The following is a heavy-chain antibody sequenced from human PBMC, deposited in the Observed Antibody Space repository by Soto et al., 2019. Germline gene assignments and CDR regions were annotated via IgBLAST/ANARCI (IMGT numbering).Heavy chain of an antibody. D-gene: IGHD3-10*01. CDR3: ARHDFYGSGSYYRKGFYYYFGLDV. J-gene: IGHJ6*02. CDR2: IYYTGNT. V-gene: IGHV4-39*01. Sequence: QVQLQESGPGLVKTSETLSLTCTVSGGSISSTNYYWGWIRQPPGKGLEWIGSIYYTGNTFYNPALQSRVTRAADTSKNQCSLKVTSVTAADTAVYYCARHDFYGSGSYYRKGFYYYFGLDVWGQGTTVTVSS. CDR1: GGSISSTNYY.